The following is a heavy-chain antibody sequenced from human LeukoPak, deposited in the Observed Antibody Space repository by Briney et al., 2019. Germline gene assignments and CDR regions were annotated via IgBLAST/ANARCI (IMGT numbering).Heavy chain of an antibody. Sequence: GGSLRLSCAASGFTFSQYWMSWFRQAPGKGLEWVANIRHDGSEKQDGSEKNYVDSVKGRFTISRDNAKHSLYLQMNSQRAEDTAGYCCAIPGRGVDPFYFYMHVWGKGPTVTVPS. CDR2: IRHDGSEKQDGSEK. CDR1: GFTFSQYW. CDR3: AIPGRGVDPFYFYMHV. V-gene: IGHV3-7*01. J-gene: IGHJ6*03. D-gene: IGHD3-10*01.